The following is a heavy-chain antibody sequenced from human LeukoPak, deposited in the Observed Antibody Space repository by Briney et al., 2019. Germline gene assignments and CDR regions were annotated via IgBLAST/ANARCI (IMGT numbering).Heavy chain of an antibody. CDR1: GFTFSTYW. D-gene: IGHD6-19*01. J-gene: IGHJ4*02. CDR2: IKKDGSEK. V-gene: IGHV3-7*04. Sequence: PGGSLRLSCAASGFTFSTYWMGWLRQAPGKGLEWVANIKKDGSEKFYVDSVKGRFTISRDNAKNSVYLQMNSLRAEDTAVYYCARITGWYHYDCWGQGTLATVST. CDR3: ARITGWYHYDC.